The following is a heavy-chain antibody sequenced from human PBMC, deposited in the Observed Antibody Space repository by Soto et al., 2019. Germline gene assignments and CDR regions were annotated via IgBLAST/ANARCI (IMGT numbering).Heavy chain of an antibody. Sequence: GESLKISCKGSGYIFSSHWISWVRQMPGKGLEWMGRIYPSDFYTDYSPSFQGHVTLSVDKSISTANLQWSRLKASDTAMYYCARLPDCSGGSCNFGWFDPWGQGTQVTVSS. CDR3: ARLPDCSGGSCNFGWFDP. CDR2: IYPSDFYT. J-gene: IGHJ5*02. V-gene: IGHV5-10-1*01. CDR1: GYIFSSHW. D-gene: IGHD2-15*01.